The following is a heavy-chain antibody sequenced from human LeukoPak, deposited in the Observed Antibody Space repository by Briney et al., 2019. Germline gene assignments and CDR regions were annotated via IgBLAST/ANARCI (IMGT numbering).Heavy chain of an antibody. V-gene: IGHV4-59*01. CDR2: IYYSGST. Sequence: SETLSLTCTVSGGSISSYYWSWIRQPPGKGLEWIGYIYYSGSTNHNPSLKSRVTISVDTSKNQFSLKLSSVTAADTAVYYCARGVAVAGGLDYWGQGTLVTVSS. CDR3: ARGVAVAGGLDY. CDR1: GGSISSYY. D-gene: IGHD6-19*01. J-gene: IGHJ4*02.